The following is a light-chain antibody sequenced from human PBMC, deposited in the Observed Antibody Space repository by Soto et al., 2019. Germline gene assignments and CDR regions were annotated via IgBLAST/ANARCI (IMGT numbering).Light chain of an antibody. CDR1: QSVGSDY. V-gene: IGKV3-20*01. Sequence: TVLTQSTGTLSLSTGERATLSCRASQSVGSDYLAWYQQKPGQAPRILIFGASGRATGIPDRFSGSGSGTDFTLTISRLEPEDFAVYYCQQYGSSGTFGQGTKVDI. J-gene: IGKJ1*01. CDR3: QQYGSSGT. CDR2: GAS.